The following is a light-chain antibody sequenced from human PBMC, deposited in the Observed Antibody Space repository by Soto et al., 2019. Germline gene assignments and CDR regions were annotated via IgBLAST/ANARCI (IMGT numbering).Light chain of an antibody. CDR1: QSVSSSY. V-gene: IGKV3-20*01. CDR3: QQYGSSPYI. J-gene: IGKJ2*01. CDR2: GAS. Sequence: EIVLTQSPGTLSLSPGERATLSCRASQSVSSSYLAWYQQKPGQAPRLIIYGASSRATGIPDRFSGSGSGTDFTLTISRLEPEDFAVYYCQQYGSSPYIFVQGTKLEIK.